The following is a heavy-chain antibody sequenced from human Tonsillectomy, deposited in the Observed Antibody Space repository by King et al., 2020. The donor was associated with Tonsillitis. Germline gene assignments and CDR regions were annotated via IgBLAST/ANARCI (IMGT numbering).Heavy chain of an antibody. CDR3: ARGLNFRSGYYHDDAFDI. J-gene: IGHJ3*02. D-gene: IGHD3-22*01. V-gene: IGHV5-51*03. Sequence: LQLVQSGSEVKKPGESLKISCKGSGYSFRSHWIAWVRQMPGKGLEWMGVIYPGDSDTRYRPSFQGQVTISADTSLSTAYLQWSSLKASDTATYYCARGLNFRSGYYHDDAFDIWGQGTMVTVSS. CDR2: IYPGDSDT. CDR1: GYSFRSHW.